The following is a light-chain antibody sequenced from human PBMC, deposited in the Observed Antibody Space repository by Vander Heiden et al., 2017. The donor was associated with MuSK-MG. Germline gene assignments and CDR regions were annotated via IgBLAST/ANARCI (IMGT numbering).Light chain of an antibody. Sequence: IVITKSPAALSVSPGERATLSCRASQSLSINLAWYQQKAGQAPRLLIYGASTRATGIPAKFSGRGSGTEFTLTISSLQSEDFAVYYCQHDNNWAGTFGQGTKVEIK. V-gene: IGKV3-15*01. CDR1: QSLSIN. J-gene: IGKJ1*01. CDR2: GAS. CDR3: QHDNNWAGT.